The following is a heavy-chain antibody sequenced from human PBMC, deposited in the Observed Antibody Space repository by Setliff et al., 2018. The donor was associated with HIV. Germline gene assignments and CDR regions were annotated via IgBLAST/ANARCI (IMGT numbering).Heavy chain of an antibody. J-gene: IGHJ4*02. CDR1: GGSIRSYY. D-gene: IGHD3-10*01. Sequence: ASETLSLTCTVSGGSIRSYYWSWIRQSPGKGLEWIGYVFYNGDTAYNPSLKSRLTISVDTSKSQFSLKLTSVTAADTAVYYCARQTGLRGYYGSNSLYYFDYWGKGMLVTVSS. CDR3: ARQTGLRGYYGSNSLYYFDY. V-gene: IGHV4-59*08. CDR2: VFYNGDT.